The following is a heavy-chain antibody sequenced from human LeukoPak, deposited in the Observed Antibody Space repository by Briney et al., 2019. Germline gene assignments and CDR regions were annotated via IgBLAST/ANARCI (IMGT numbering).Heavy chain of an antibody. CDR3: AREDPVAGSWALDY. D-gene: IGHD6-19*01. CDR1: GGSISSGDYY. CDR2: IYYSGST. J-gene: IGHJ4*02. V-gene: IGHV4-30-4*01. Sequence: PSETLSLTCTVSGGSISSGDYYWSWIRQPPGKGLEWIGYIYYSGSTYYNPSLKSRVTISVDKSKNQFSLKLSSVTAADTAVYYCAREDPVAGSWALDYWGQGTLVTVSS.